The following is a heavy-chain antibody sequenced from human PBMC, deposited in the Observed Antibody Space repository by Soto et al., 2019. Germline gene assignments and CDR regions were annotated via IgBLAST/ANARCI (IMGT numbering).Heavy chain of an antibody. D-gene: IGHD6-6*01. J-gene: IGHJ3*02. CDR2: ISAYNGNT. CDR3: ARGRVAARPWGAFDI. Sequence: QVQLVQSGAEVKKPGASVKVSCKSSGYTFTSYGISWVRQAPGQGLEWMGWISAYNGNTNYAQKLQGRVIMTTDTPPRTAYMELRSLRSDDTAVYYCARGRVAARPWGAFDIWGQGTMVTVAS. CDR1: GYTFTSYG. V-gene: IGHV1-18*01.